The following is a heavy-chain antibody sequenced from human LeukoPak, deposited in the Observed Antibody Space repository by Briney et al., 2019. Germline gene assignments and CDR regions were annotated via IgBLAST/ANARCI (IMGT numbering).Heavy chain of an antibody. CDR2: ISSSSSYI. J-gene: IGHJ4*02. Sequence: GGSLRLSCAASGFTFSSYSMNWVRQAPGKGLEWVSSISSSSSYIYCADSVKGRFTISRDNAKNSLYLQMNSLRAEDTAVYYCARTLLLWFGELPPVDYWGQGTLVTVSS. CDR1: GFTFSSYS. V-gene: IGHV3-21*01. D-gene: IGHD3-10*01. CDR3: ARTLLLWFGELPPVDY.